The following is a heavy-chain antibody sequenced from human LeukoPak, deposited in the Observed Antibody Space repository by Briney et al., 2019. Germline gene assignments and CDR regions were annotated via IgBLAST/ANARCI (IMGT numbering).Heavy chain of an antibody. D-gene: IGHD4-17*01. V-gene: IGHV3-33*01. CDR1: GFMFSDYG. J-gene: IGHJ4*02. Sequence: PGGFLRLSCAASGFMFSDYGMHWVRQAPGKGLERVAVIWNNGNNRYADSVRGRFTISRDDSKSTLYLQMDSLRVDDTAVYFCARDSMGIPTDFDFWGQGTLVTVSS. CDR3: ARDSMGIPTDFDF. CDR2: IWNNGNNR.